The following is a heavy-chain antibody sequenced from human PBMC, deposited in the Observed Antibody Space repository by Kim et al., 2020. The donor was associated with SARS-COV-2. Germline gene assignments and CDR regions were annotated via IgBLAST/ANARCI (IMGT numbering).Heavy chain of an antibody. J-gene: IGHJ6*02. CDR1: GFTFSSYA. CDR3: AKDPTVVTRVFHYYYGMDV. CDR2: ISGSGGST. D-gene: IGHD4-17*01. Sequence: GGSLRLSCAASGFTFSSYAMSWVRQAPGKGLEWVSAISGSGGSTYYADSVKGRFTISRDNSKNTLYLQMNSLRAEDTAVYYCAKDPTVVTRVFHYYYGMDVWGQGTTVTVSS. V-gene: IGHV3-23*01.